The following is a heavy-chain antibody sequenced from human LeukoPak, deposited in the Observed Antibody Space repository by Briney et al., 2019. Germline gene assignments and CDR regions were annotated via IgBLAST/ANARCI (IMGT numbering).Heavy chain of an antibody. CDR2: IKSKTDGGTT. D-gene: IGHD3-10*01. CDR3: TTDRGPEAFDI. CDR1: GFTFSNAW. V-gene: IGHV3-15*01. J-gene: IGHJ3*02. Sequence: GGSLRLSCAASGFTFSNAWMSWVRQAPGRGLEWVGRIKSKTDGGTTDYAAPVKGRFTISRDDSKNTLYLQMNSLKTEDTAVYYCTTDRGPEAFDIWGQGTMVTVSS.